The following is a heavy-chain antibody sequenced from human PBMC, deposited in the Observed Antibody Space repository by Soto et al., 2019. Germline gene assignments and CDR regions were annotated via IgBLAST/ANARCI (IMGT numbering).Heavy chain of an antibody. CDR2: ISSSSSYI. CDR3: ATDERVLTGYPPSMDV. V-gene: IGHV3-21*01. J-gene: IGHJ6*03. D-gene: IGHD3-9*01. CDR1: GFTFSSYS. Sequence: GGSVRLSCAASGFTFSSYSMNWVRQAPGKGLEWVSSISSSSSYIYYADSVKGRFTISRDNAKNSLYLQMNSLRAEDTAVYYCATDERVLTGYPPSMDVWGKGTTVTVSS.